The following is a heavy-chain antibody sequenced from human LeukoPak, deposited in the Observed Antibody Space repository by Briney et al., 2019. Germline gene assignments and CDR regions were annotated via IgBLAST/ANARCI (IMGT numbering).Heavy chain of an antibody. Sequence: PSETLSLTCTVSGDSISGYYWSWLRQPPGEGLQWIGYIYHSGSANYNPSLKSRVSMSVDRSENQFSLNLGSVTAADTAVYYCAREEDGGTYYWGQGTLVTVSS. CDR1: GDSISGYY. D-gene: IGHD1-26*01. J-gene: IGHJ4*02. V-gene: IGHV4-59*01. CDR2: IYHSGSA. CDR3: AREEDGGTYY.